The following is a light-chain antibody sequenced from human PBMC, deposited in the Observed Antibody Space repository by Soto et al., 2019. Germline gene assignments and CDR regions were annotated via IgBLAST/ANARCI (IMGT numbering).Light chain of an antibody. V-gene: IGKV4-1*01. CDR1: QSVLYRSNNENY. Sequence: DIVMTQSPDSLAVSLGERATINCKSSQSVLYRSNNENYLAWYQQKPGQPPRLLIYWASTRESGVPDRFSGSGSGTDFTLTISILQAEDVAVYYCQQYYATLWTFGQGTKVEIK. J-gene: IGKJ1*01. CDR2: WAS. CDR3: QQYYATLWT.